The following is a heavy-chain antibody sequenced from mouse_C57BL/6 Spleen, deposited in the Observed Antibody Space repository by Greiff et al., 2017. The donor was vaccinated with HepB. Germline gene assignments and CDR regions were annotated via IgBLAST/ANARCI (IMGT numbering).Heavy chain of an antibody. D-gene: IGHD1-1*01. V-gene: IGHV1-52*01. CDR3: ARFDDGDYGSSSFDY. J-gene: IGHJ2*01. CDR2: IDPSDSET. CDR1: GYTFTSYW. Sequence: QVQLQQPGAELVRPGSSVKLSCKASGYTFTSYWMHWVKQRPIQGLEWIGNIDPSDSETHYNQKFKDKATLTVDKSSSTAYMQLSSLTSEDSAVYYCARFDDGDYGSSSFDYWGQGTTLTVSS.